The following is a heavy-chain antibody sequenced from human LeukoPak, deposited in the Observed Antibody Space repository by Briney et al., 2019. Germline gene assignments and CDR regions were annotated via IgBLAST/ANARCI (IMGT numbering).Heavy chain of an antibody. D-gene: IGHD4-17*01. CDR2: ISSSGSTI. CDR3: ATTTVTEEDY. J-gene: IGHJ4*02. CDR1: GGSFSGYY. Sequence: LSLTCAVYGGSFSGYYWSWIRQAPGKGLEWVSYISSSGSTIYYADSVKGRFTISRDNAKNSLYLQMNSLRAEDTAVYYCATTTVTEEDYWGQGTLVTVSS. V-gene: IGHV3-11*01.